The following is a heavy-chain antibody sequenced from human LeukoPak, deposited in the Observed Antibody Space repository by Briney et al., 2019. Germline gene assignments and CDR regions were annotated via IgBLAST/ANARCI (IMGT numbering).Heavy chain of an antibody. J-gene: IGHJ3*02. CDR1: GYTFSSYE. D-gene: IGHD4-17*01. V-gene: IGHV1-18*01. CDR3: ARVRSASAGTTSAFDI. Sequence: ASVKVSCKASGYTFSSYEINWVRQAPGQGLEWMGGISTHKGNTNYAQKFQGRVTMTTATSTSTAYMELRSLRSDDTAVYYCARVRSASAGTTSAFDIWGQGTMVTVSS. CDR2: ISTHKGNT.